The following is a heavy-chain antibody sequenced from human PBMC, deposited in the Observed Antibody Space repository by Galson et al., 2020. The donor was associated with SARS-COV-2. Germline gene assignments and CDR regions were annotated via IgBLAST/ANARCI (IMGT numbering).Heavy chain of an antibody. CDR3: ARGYSSSSVYYYYYYMDV. CDR2: IYYSGST. V-gene: IGHV4-59*01. D-gene: IGHD6-6*01. CDR1: GGSISSYY. J-gene: IGHJ6*03. Sequence: SETLSLTCTVSGGSISSYYWSWIRQPPGKGLEWIGYIYYSGSTNYNPSLKSRVTISVDTSKNQFSLKLSSVTAADTAVYYCARGYSSSSVYYYYYYMDVWGKGTTVTVSS.